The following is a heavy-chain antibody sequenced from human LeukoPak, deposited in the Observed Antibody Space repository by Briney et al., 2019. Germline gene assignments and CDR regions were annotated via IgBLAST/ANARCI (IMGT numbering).Heavy chain of an antibody. J-gene: IGHJ4*02. CDR1: GYTFTGYY. Sequence: ASVKVSCKASGYTFTGYYMHWVRQAPGQGLEWMGWINPNSGGTNYAQKFQGRVTITADESTSTAYMELSSLRSEDTAVYYCARDSICSGGSCYVYWGQGTLVTVSS. CDR2: INPNSGGT. D-gene: IGHD2-15*01. CDR3: ARDSICSGGSCYVY. V-gene: IGHV1-2*02.